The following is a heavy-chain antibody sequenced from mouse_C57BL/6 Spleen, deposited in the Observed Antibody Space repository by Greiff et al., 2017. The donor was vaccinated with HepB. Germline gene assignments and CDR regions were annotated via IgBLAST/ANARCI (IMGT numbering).Heavy chain of an antibody. CDR1: GYTFTSYW. D-gene: IGHD2-1*01. CDR3: ARGGNQYYYAMDY. J-gene: IGHJ4*01. Sequence: VQLQQPGAELVKPGASVKLSCKASGYTFTSYWMHWVKQRPGQGLEWIGMIHPNSGSTNYNEKFKSKATLTVDKSSSTAYMQLSSLTSEDSAVYYCARGGNQYYYAMDYWGQGTSVTVSS. CDR2: IHPNSGST. V-gene: IGHV1-64*01.